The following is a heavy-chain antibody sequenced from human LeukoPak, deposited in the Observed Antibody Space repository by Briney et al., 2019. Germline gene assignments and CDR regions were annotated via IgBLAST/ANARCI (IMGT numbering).Heavy chain of an antibody. J-gene: IGHJ6*03. CDR1: GFTVSSCA. D-gene: IGHD6-13*01. V-gene: IGHV3-23*01. CDR3: AKDGDPTAAAGDYYYYYMDV. CDR2: ISGSGGST. Sequence: PGGSLRLSCAASGFTVSSCAMSWVRQAPGKGLEWVSAISGSGGSTYYADSVKGRLTISRDNSKNTLYLQMNSLRAEDTAVYYCAKDGDPTAAAGDYYYYYMDVGGKGTTVTVSS.